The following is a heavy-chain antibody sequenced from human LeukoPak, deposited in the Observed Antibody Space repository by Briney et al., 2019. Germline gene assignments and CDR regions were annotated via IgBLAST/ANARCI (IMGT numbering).Heavy chain of an antibody. CDR3: ARGEDDERNWFDP. D-gene: IGHD1-1*01. J-gene: IGHJ5*02. CDR2: INPNSGGT. Sequence: ASVKVSCKASGYTFTGYYMHWVRQAPGQGLEWMGWINPNSGGTNYAQKFQGWVTMTRDTSISTAYMELSRLRSDDTAVYYCARGEDDERNWFDPWGQGTLVTVSS. V-gene: IGHV1-2*04. CDR1: GYTFTGYY.